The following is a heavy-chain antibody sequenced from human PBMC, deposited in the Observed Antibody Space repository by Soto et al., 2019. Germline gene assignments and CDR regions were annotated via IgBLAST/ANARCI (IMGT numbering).Heavy chain of an antibody. V-gene: IGHV1-69*02. Sequence: QVQLVQSGAEVKKPGSSVKVSCKDSVGTFSSYTISWVRQAPGQGLEWMGRIIPILGIANYAQKFQGRVTITAEKSTSTAYMELSSLRSEDTAVYYCARYTGGAPTYGMDVWGQATTVTVSS. CDR2: IIPILGIA. J-gene: IGHJ6*02. CDR1: VGTFSSYT. D-gene: IGHD3-16*01. CDR3: ARYTGGAPTYGMDV.